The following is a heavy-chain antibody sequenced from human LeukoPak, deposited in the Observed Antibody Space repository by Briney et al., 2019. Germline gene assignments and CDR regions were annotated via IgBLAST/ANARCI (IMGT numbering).Heavy chain of an antibody. Sequence: GGSLRLSCAASGFTVSSNYMSWVRQAPGKGLEWVSVIYSGGSTYYADSVKGRFTISRDNSKNTLYLQMNSLRAEDTAVYYCARGDRSGYSSSLDYWGQGTLVTVSS. CDR1: GFTVSSNY. V-gene: IGHV3-66*01. D-gene: IGHD3-22*01. CDR3: ARGDRSGYSSSLDY. CDR2: IYSGGST. J-gene: IGHJ4*02.